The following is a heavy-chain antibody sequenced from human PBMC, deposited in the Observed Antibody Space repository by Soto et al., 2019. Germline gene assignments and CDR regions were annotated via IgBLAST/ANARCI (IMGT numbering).Heavy chain of an antibody. CDR1: GFTFSSYG. Sequence: QVQLVESVGGVVQPGRSLRLSCAASGFTFSSYGMHWVRQAPGKGLEWVAVISYDGSNKYYADSVKGRFTISRDNSKNTLYLQMNSLRTEDTAVYYCAKDLVLLWFGFDYWGQGTLVTVSS. D-gene: IGHD3-10*01. V-gene: IGHV3-30*18. CDR3: AKDLVLLWFGFDY. J-gene: IGHJ4*02. CDR2: ISYDGSNK.